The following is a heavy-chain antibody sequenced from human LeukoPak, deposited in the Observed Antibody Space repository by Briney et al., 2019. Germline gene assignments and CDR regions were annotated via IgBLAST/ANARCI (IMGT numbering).Heavy chain of an antibody. D-gene: IGHD3-22*01. V-gene: IGHV3-30-3*01. CDR1: GFRFSNYA. Sequence: GRSLRLSCAASGFRFSNYAMHWVRQAPGKGLEWVAVISFDGSKEDYADSVKGRFTISRDNSKNTLYVQLNSLSVEDTAVYYCARDSAYYYDSSGFSYCGYWGPGTLVTVSS. J-gene: IGHJ4*02. CDR3: ARDSAYYYDSSGFSYCGY. CDR2: ISFDGSKE.